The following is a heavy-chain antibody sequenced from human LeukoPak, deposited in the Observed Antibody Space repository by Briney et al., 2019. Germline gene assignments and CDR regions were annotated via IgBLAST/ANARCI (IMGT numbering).Heavy chain of an antibody. CDR2: IIPIFSTA. D-gene: IGHD4-17*01. V-gene: IGHV1-69*05. CDR1: GGTFSSYA. CDR3: ARVDGHQGAYGDYPLGY. J-gene: IGHJ4*02. Sequence: SVKVSCKASGGTFSSYAISWVRQAPGQGLEWMGRIIPIFSTANYAQKFQGRVTITTDESTSTAYMELSSLRSEDTAVYYCARVDGHQGAYGDYPLGYWGQGTLVTVSS.